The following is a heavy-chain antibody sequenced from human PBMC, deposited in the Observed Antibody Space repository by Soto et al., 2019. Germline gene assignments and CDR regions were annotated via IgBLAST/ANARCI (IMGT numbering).Heavy chain of an antibody. D-gene: IGHD1-26*01. J-gene: IGHJ3*02. CDR1: GFTFSSYS. CDR3: ADVGATRVGDAFDI. CDR2: ISSSSSTI. Sequence: EVQLVESGGGLVQPGGSLRLSCAASGFTFSSYSMNWVRQAPGKGLEWVSYISSSSSTIYYADSVKGRFTISRDNAKNSLYLQMNSLRDEGTAVYYCADVGATRVGDAFDIWGQGTMVTVSS. V-gene: IGHV3-48*02.